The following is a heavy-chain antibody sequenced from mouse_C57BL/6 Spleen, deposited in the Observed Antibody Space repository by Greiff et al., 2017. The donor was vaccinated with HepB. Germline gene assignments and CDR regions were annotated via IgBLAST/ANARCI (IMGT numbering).Heavy chain of an antibody. CDR2: IDPSDSYT. V-gene: IGHV1-69*01. D-gene: IGHD1-1*01. Sequence: QVQLKQPGAELVMPGASVKLSCKASGYTFTSYWMHWVKQRPGQGLEWIGEIDPSDSYTNYNQKFKGKSTLTVDKSSSTAYMQLSSLTSEDSAVYYCARRGDYYENWGQGTTLTVSS. CDR1: GYTFTSYW. CDR3: ARRGDYYEN. J-gene: IGHJ2*01.